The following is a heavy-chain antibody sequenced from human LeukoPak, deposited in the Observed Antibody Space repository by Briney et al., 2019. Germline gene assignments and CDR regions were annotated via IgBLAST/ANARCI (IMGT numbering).Heavy chain of an antibody. J-gene: IGHJ4*02. V-gene: IGHV3-7*04. CDR1: GFTFSTFW. D-gene: IGHD2-21*01. CDR2: INRDGSES. Sequence: GGPLRLSCAASGFTFSTFWMGWVRQTPGKGLEWVANINRDGSESYYVDSVKGRFTISRDNAKNSLYLQMNGLRAEDTAVYYCAREVRLLTYWGQGTLVTVSP. CDR3: AREVRLLTY.